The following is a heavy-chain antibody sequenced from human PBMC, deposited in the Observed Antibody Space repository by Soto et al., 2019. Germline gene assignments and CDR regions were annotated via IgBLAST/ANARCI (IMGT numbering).Heavy chain of an antibody. CDR3: AKEGDYYCYGMDV. CDR2: ISYDGSNK. J-gene: IGHJ6*02. CDR1: GFTFSSYG. V-gene: IGHV3-30*18. Sequence: PGGSLRLSCAASGFTFSSYGMHWVRQAPGKGLEWVAVISYDGSNKYYADSVKGRFTISRDNSKNTLYLQMNSLRAEDTAVYYCAKEGDYYCYGMDVWGQGTTVTVSS.